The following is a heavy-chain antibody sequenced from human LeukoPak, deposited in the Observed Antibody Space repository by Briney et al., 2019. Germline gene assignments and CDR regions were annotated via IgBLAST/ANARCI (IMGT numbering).Heavy chain of an antibody. CDR2: IKGDGIST. V-gene: IGHV3-74*01. CDR3: AKDLYWSIDY. J-gene: IGHJ4*02. CDR1: GFDFSSNW. Sequence: GGSLRLSCAASGFDFSSNWMHWVRHAPGQGLVWVSRIKGDGISTNYADSVKGRFTISRDIAKNTLYLQMNSLRAEDTGVYYCAKDLYWSIDYWGRGTLVTVSS. D-gene: IGHD3-3*01.